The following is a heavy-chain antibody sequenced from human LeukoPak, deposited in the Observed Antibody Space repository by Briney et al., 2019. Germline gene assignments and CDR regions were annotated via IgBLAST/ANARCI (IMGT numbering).Heavy chain of an antibody. Sequence: PSETLSLTCTVSGYSISSGYYWGWIRQPPGKGLEWIGSIYHSGSTYYNPSLKSRVTISVDTSKNQFSLKLSSVAAADTAVYYCARTSRVRGIQLFDYWGQGTLVTVSS. CDR2: IYHSGST. J-gene: IGHJ4*02. CDR3: ARTSRVRGIQLFDY. D-gene: IGHD5-18*01. V-gene: IGHV4-38-2*02. CDR1: GYSISSGYY.